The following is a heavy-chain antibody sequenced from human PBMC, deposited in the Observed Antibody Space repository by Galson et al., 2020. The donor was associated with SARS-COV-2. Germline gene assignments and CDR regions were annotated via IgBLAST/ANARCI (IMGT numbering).Heavy chain of an antibody. CDR1: GFTFDDYA. CDR3: AKDPTLYSGSYSLTFDI. V-gene: IGHV3-9*01. J-gene: IGHJ3*02. CDR2: ISWNSGSI. D-gene: IGHD1-26*01. Sequence: GGSLRLSCAASGFTFDDYAMHWVRQGPGKGLEWVSGISWNSGSIGYADSVKGRFTISRDNAKNSLYLQMNSLRAEDTALYYCAKDPTLYSGSYSLTFDIWGQGTMVTVSS.